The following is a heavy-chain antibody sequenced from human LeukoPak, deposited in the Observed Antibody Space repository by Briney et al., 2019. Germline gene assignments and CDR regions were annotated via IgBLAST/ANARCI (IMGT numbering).Heavy chain of an antibody. CDR1: GGSISSYY. CDR2: IYYSGST. CDR3: ARLPDYPYYFDY. V-gene: IGHV4-59*08. D-gene: IGHD4-11*01. Sequence: SETLSLTCTVSGGSISSYYWSWIRQPPGEGLEWIGYIYYSGSTNYNPSLKSRVTISVDTSKNQFSLKLSSVTAADTAVYYCARLPDYPYYFDYWGQGTLVTVSS. J-gene: IGHJ4*02.